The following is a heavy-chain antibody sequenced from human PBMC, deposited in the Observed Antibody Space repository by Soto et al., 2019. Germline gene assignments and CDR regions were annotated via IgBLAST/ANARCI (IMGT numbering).Heavy chain of an antibody. V-gene: IGHV3-23*01. Sequence: GGSLRLSCAASGFTFSSYAMSWVRQAPGKGLEWVSAISGSGGSTYYADSVKGRFTISRDNSKNTLYLQMNSLRAEDTAVYYCAKSAQVDSSLYYYGMDVWGQGTTVTVSS. J-gene: IGHJ6*02. D-gene: IGHD3-22*01. CDR2: ISGSGGST. CDR3: AKSAQVDSSLYYYGMDV. CDR1: GFTFSSYA.